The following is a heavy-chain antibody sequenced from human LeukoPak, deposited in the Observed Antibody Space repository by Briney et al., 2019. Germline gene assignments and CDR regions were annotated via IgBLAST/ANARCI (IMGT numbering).Heavy chain of an antibody. D-gene: IGHD3-22*01. CDR1: GFTFSSYS. V-gene: IGHV3-21*04. CDR3: ARDRAYYYDSSGYYYFDH. Sequence: GGSLRLSCAASGFTFSSYSMNWVRQAPGKGLEWVSSISSSSSYIYYADSVKGRFTISRDNAKNSLYLQMNSLRDEDTAVYYCARDRAYYYDSSGYYYFDHWGQGTLVTVSS. CDR2: ISSSSSYI. J-gene: IGHJ4*02.